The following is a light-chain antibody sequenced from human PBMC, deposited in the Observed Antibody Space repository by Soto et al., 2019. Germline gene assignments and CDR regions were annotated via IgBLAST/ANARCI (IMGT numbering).Light chain of an antibody. CDR3: QQYNSYWT. CDR2: KAS. V-gene: IGKV1-5*03. Sequence: DIQMTQSPSTLSAFVGDRVTITCRASQSINTWLAWYQQKPGKAPKVLIYKASSLESGVPSRFSGRGSGTEFTLTISSLQPDDFATYYCQQYNSYWTFGQGTKVEIK. J-gene: IGKJ1*01. CDR1: QSINTW.